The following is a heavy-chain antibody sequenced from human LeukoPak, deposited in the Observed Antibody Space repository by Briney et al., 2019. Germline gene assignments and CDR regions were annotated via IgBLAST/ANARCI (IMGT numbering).Heavy chain of an antibody. V-gene: IGHV1-2*02. J-gene: IGHJ6*03. CDR1: GYTFTGYY. D-gene: IGHD2-21*02. CDR2: INPNSGGT. Sequence: GASVTVSCKASGYTFTGYYMHWVRQAPGQGLEWMGWINPNSGGTNYAQNFQGRVTMTRDTSISTDYMELSRLRSDDTAVYYCARAGLPFYYYYIDVWGTGTTVTVSS. CDR3: ARAGLPFYYYYIDV.